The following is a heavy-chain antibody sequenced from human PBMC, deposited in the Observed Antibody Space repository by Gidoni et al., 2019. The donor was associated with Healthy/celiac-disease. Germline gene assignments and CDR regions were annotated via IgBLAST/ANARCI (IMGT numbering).Heavy chain of an antibody. V-gene: IGHV3-11*01. Sequence: QVQLVESGGGLVKPGGSLRLSCAASGFTFSAYYMGWIRQAPGKGLEWVSYMSSSGSTIYYADSVKGRVTISRDNAKNSLYLQMNSLRAEDTAVYYCARSPRSGSYRHSWFDPWGQGTLVTVSS. CDR3: ARSPRSGSYRHSWFDP. CDR1: GFTFSAYY. CDR2: MSSSGSTI. J-gene: IGHJ5*02. D-gene: IGHD1-26*01.